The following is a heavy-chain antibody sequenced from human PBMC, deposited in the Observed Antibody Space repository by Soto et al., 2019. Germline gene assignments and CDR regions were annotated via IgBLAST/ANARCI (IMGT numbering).Heavy chain of an antibody. Sequence: QITLKESGPTLVKPTQTLTLTCTFSGFSFSTTGVGVGWIRQPPGKALEWLALIYWDDDKRYSPSLKSRLTIPKDTSKNQVVLKMTNMDPVDTATYYCAHRQAQGIGLAGTFDSWGQGTLVTVSS. CDR1: GFSFSTTGVG. CDR2: IYWDDDK. J-gene: IGHJ4*02. CDR3: AHRQAQGIGLAGTFDS. V-gene: IGHV2-5*02. D-gene: IGHD6-19*01.